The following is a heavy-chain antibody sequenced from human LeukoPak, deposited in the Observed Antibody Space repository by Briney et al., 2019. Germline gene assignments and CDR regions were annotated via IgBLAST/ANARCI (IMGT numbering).Heavy chain of an antibody. D-gene: IGHD1-26*01. J-gene: IGHJ3*02. CDR1: GYTFTGYY. Sequence: ASVKVSCTASGYTFTGYYMHWVRQAPGQGLEWMGWINPNGGGTNYAQKFQGRVTMTRDTSISTAYMELSRLRSDDTAVYYCARDRGSYFSDAFDIWGQGTMVTVSS. CDR2: INPNGGGT. CDR3: ARDRGSYFSDAFDI. V-gene: IGHV1-2*02.